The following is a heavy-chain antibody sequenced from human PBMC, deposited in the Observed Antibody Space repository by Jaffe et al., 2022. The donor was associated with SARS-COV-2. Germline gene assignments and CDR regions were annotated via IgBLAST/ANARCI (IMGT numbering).Heavy chain of an antibody. J-gene: IGHJ4*02. CDR3: ANSYDSSGFLTY. CDR1: GFTFSSYG. CDR2: ISYDGSNK. D-gene: IGHD3-22*01. Sequence: QVQLVESGGGVVQPGRSLRLSCAASGFTFSSYGMHWVRQAPGKGLEWVAVISYDGSNKYYADSVKGRFTISRDNSKNTLYLQMNSLRAEDTAVYYCANSYDSSGFLTYWGQGTLVTVSS. V-gene: IGHV3-30*18.